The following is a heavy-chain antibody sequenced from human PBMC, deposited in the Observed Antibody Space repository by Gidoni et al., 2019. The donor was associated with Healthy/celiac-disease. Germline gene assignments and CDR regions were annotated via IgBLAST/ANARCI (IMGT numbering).Heavy chain of an antibody. D-gene: IGHD3-22*01. V-gene: IGHV1-69*01. J-gene: IGHJ3*02. Sequence: QVQLVQSGAEVKKPGSSVKVSCKASGGTFSSYAISWVRQAPGQGLEWMGGIIPIFGTANYAQKFQGRFTITADESTSTAYMELSSLRSEDTAVYYCARDRNTYYYDSSGYSYAFDIWGQGTMVTVSS. CDR2: IIPIFGTA. CDR3: ARDRNTYYYDSSGYSYAFDI. CDR1: GGTFSSYA.